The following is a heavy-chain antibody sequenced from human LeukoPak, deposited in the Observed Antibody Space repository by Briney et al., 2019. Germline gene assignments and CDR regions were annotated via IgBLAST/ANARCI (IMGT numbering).Heavy chain of an antibody. D-gene: IGHD3-16*02. V-gene: IGHV4-4*02. Sequence: PSETLSLTCAVSGGSISSSNWWSWVGQPPGKGLEWIGEIYHSGSTNYNPSLKSRVTISVDKSKNQFSLKLSSVTAADTAVYYCARDGLRLGELSKDDAFDIWGQGTMVTVSS. J-gene: IGHJ3*02. CDR1: GGSISSSNW. CDR3: ARDGLRLGELSKDDAFDI. CDR2: IYHSGST.